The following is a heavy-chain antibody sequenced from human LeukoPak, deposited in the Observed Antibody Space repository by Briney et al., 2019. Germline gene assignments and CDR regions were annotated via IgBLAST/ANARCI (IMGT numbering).Heavy chain of an antibody. CDR2: IKKDGSGI. J-gene: IGHJ6*04. V-gene: IGHV3-7*03. CDR1: RFPVSNSW. Sequence: GGSLRLSCAVSRFPVSNSWMYWVRQAPGKGLEGVANIKKDGSGISYLESVKGRFIISRDNSRNSLYLQMNSLKVEDTAVYFCAGGNAMDVWGKGTAVTVYS. CDR3: AGGNAMDV.